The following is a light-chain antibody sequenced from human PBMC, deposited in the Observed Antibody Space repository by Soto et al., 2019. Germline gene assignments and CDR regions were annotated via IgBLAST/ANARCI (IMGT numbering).Light chain of an antibody. CDR2: KVS. CDR3: MKGTHWPWT. CDR1: QSLIHSDGDTY. Sequence: DVVMTQSPLSLPVTLGQPASISCRSSQSLIHSDGDTYLNWFQQRPGQSPRRLIYKVSDRDSGVPDRFTGSGSGTDLTLKISRVEAEDVGVYYCMKGTHWPWTFGQGTEVEIK. V-gene: IGKV2-30*02. J-gene: IGKJ1*01.